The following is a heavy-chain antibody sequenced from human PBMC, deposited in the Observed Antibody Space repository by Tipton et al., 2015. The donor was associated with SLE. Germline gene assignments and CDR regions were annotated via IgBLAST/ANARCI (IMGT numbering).Heavy chain of an antibody. Sequence: TLSLTCTVSGGSISSYYWSWIRQPPGKGLEWIGKINHSGVTNYNPSLKSRVTISVDTSKNQFSLKLSSVTAADTAVYYCARHYYYYYMDVWGTGTTVTVSS. J-gene: IGHJ6*03. CDR1: GGSISSYY. V-gene: IGHV4-34*01. CDR3: ARHYYYYYMDV. CDR2: INHSGVT.